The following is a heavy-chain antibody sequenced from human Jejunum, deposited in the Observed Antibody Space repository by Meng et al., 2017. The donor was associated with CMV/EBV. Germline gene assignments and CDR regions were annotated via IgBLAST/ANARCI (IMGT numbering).Heavy chain of an antibody. Sequence: SIRSGDYYWSWIRQPPGKCLEWMGFIYYSGRTYYNPSLASRLTISVDTSNNQFSLTLSSVTAADTAVYYCARTQDCSSTGCYTGFDPWGQGTLVTVSS. V-gene: IGHV4-30-4*08. CDR2: IYYSGRT. CDR1: SIRSGDYY. D-gene: IGHD2-2*01. J-gene: IGHJ5*02. CDR3: ARTQDCSSTGCYTGFDP.